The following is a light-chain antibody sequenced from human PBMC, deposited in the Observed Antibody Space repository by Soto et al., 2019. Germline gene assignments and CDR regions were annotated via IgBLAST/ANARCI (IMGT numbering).Light chain of an antibody. CDR3: QQYNNWPRT. CDR2: GAS. J-gene: IGKJ1*01. CDR1: RSLSSN. Sequence: EIVMTQSPATLSVSPGERATLSCRASRSLSSNLAWYQQKPGQAPRLLIYGASTRATGIPARFSGSGSGTEFTLTISRLQSEDFAVYYCQQYNNWPRTFGQGTKMEIK. V-gene: IGKV3-15*01.